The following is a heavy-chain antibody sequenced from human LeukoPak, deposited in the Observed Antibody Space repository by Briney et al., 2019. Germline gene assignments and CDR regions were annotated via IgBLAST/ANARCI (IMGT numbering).Heavy chain of an antibody. CDR3: VRGRLLRSTKYFDY. CDR1: GFYVNTYE. V-gene: IGHV3-48*03. CDR2: INGGASTM. Sequence: GGSLRLSCAASGFYVNTYEMHWVRQAPGKGLEWVSYINGGASTMNYADSVWGRFTISRDDAQNSVHLQMNSLRDEDTAVYYCVRGRLLRSTKYFDYWGQGALVTVSS. J-gene: IGHJ4*02. D-gene: IGHD2-15*01.